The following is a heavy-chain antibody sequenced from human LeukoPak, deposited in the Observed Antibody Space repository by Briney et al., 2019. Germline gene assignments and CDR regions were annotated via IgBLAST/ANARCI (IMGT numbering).Heavy chain of an antibody. CDR2: IIPIFGTA. J-gene: IGHJ4*02. CDR3: ATDGDCSSTSCRTLDY. D-gene: IGHD2-2*03. Sequence: ASVKVSCKASGGTFSSYAISWVRQAPGQGLEWMGGIIPIFGTANYAQKFQGRVTMTEDTSTDTAYMELSSLRSEDTAVYYCATDGDCSSTSCRTLDYWGQGTLVTVSS. CDR1: GGTFSSYA. V-gene: IGHV1-69*06.